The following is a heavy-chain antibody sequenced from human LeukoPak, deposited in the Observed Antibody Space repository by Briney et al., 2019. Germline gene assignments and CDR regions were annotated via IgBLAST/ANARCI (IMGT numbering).Heavy chain of an antibody. CDR1: GFTFSRHS. D-gene: IGHD6-6*01. CDR2: IRSKADGGTT. CDR3: ARDDRPSGHDFDY. J-gene: IGHJ4*02. V-gene: IGHV3-49*03. Sequence: GGSLRLSCATSGFTFSRHSLNWFRQAPGRGLEWVGFIRSKADGGTTEYAASVKGRFTISRDDSKNVAYLQINNLRAEDTALYYCARDDRPSGHDFDYWGQGTLVTVSS.